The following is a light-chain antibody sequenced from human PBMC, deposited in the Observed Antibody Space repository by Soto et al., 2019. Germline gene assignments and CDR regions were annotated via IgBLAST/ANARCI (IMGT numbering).Light chain of an antibody. V-gene: IGLV1-40*01. Sequence: QSVLTQPPSVSGAPGQRVTIPCTGSSSNIGAGYAVHWYQQLPGTVPKLLIYSNNNRPSGVPDRFSGSKSGPSASLAITGLQAEDEADYYCQSYDSSLSGLLFGGGTKLTVL. CDR3: QSYDSSLSGLL. CDR1: SSNIGAGYA. CDR2: SNN. J-gene: IGLJ2*01.